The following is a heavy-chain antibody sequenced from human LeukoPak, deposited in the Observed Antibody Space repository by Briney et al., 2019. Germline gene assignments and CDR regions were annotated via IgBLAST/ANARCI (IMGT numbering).Heavy chain of an antibody. CDR3: ARHVDTAMVNYFDY. J-gene: IGHJ4*02. D-gene: IGHD5-18*01. CDR2: IYTSGST. Sequence: NPSETLSLTCTVSGGSISSYYWSWIRQPAGKGLEWIGRIYTSGSTNYNPSLKSRVTISVDTSKNQFSLKLSSVTAADTAVYYCARHVDTAMVNYFDYWGQGTLVTVSS. CDR1: GGSISSYY. V-gene: IGHV4-4*07.